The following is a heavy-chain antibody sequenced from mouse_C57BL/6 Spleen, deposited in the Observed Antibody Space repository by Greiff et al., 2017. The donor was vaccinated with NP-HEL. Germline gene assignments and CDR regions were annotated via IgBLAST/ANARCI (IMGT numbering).Heavy chain of an antibody. D-gene: IGHD1-1*01. CDR1: GFTFSDYY. CDR3: ARGVVAGDYFDY. J-gene: IGHJ2*01. CDR2: ISNGGGST. Sequence: EVKLVESGGGLVQPGGSLKLSCAASGFTFSDYYMYWVRQTPEKRLEWVAYISNGGGSTYYPDTVKGRFTISRDNAKNTLYLQMSRLKSEDTAMYYCARGVVAGDYFDYWGQGTTLTVSS. V-gene: IGHV5-12*01.